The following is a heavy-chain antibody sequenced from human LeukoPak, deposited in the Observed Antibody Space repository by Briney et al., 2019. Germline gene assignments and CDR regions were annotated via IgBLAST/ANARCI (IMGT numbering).Heavy chain of an antibody. CDR1: GFTFDDYG. V-gene: IGHV3-20*04. D-gene: IGHD5-12*01. CDR3: AREVRRGYDLPAYYFDY. Sequence: RPGGSLRLSCAASGFTFDDYGMSWVRQALGKGLEWVSGINWNGGSTGYADSVKGRFTISRDNAKNSLYLQMNSLRAGDTALYYCAREVRRGYDLPAYYFDYWGQGTLVTVSS. CDR2: INWNGGST. J-gene: IGHJ4*02.